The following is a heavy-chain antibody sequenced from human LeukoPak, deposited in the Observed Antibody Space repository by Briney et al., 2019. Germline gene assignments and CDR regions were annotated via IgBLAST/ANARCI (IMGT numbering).Heavy chain of an antibody. CDR1: GGSISSSSYY. Sequence: SETLSLTCTVSGGSISSSSYYWGWIRQPPGEGLEWIGSIYYSGSTYYNPSLKSRVTISVDTSRTRFSLKLSSVTAADTAVYYCARRGRRLWDVWGKGTTVTISS. D-gene: IGHD3-10*01. J-gene: IGHJ6*04. CDR2: IYYSGST. CDR3: ARRGRRLWDV. V-gene: IGHV4-39*07.